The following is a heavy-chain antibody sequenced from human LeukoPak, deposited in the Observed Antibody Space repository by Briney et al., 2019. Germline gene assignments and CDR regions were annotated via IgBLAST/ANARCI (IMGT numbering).Heavy chain of an antibody. J-gene: IGHJ6*02. CDR3: ARDLGGYNYYYYGMDV. Sequence: SAKVSCKASGGTFSSYAISWVRQAPGQGLEWMGRIIPILGIANYAQKFQGRVTITADKSTSTAYMELSSLRSEDTAVYYCARDLGGYNYYYYGMDVWGQGTTVTVSS. CDR1: GGTFSSYA. CDR2: IIPILGIA. D-gene: IGHD3-22*01. V-gene: IGHV1-69*04.